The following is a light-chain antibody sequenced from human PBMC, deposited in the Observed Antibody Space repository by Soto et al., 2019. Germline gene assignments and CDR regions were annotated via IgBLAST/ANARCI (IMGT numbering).Light chain of an antibody. Sequence: SALTQPASVSGSPGQSITISCTGTSGDIGSYNRVSWYQQHPGKAPKLIIYEVTDRPSGVSNRFSGSKSGNTASLTISGLQAEDEADYYCSSYTAGGTIFGTGTKLTVL. CDR3: SSYTAGGTI. CDR2: EVT. J-gene: IGLJ1*01. V-gene: IGLV2-14*01. CDR1: SGDIGSYNR.